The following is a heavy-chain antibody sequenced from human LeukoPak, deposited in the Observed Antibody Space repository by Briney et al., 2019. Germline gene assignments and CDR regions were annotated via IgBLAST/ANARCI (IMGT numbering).Heavy chain of an antibody. Sequence: SETLSLTCTVSGGSISSSSYYWGWIRQPPGKGLGWIGSIYYSGSTYYNPSLKSRVTISVDTSKNQFSLKLSSVTAADTAVYYCARDSTYGSGIYYFDYWGQGTLVTVSS. CDR2: IYYSGST. D-gene: IGHD3-10*01. CDR1: GGSISSSSYY. V-gene: IGHV4-39*07. J-gene: IGHJ4*02. CDR3: ARDSTYGSGIYYFDY.